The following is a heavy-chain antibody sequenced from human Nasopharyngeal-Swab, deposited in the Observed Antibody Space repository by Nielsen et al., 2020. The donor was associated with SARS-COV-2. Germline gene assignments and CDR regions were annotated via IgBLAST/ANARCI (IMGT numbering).Heavy chain of an antibody. CDR2: FDPEDGET. V-gene: IGHV1-24*01. Sequence: SVKVSCKVSGYTLTELSMHWARQAPGKGLEWMGGFDPEDGETIYAQKFQGRVTMTEDTSTDTAYMELSSLRSEDTAVYYCATFPAVYSSGWYPFDYWGQGTLVTVSS. CDR3: ATFPAVYSSGWYPFDY. CDR1: GYTLTELS. J-gene: IGHJ4*02. D-gene: IGHD6-19*01.